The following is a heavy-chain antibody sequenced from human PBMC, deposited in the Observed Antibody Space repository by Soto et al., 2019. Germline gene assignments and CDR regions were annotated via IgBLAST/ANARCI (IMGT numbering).Heavy chain of an antibody. J-gene: IGHJ4*02. D-gene: IGHD3-3*01. V-gene: IGHV3-30-3*01. Sequence: ALRLSCSASGFTFSNFVMHWVRQGPGKGLEWVAIISYDGSQKHYADSVKGRFTISRDNSNKTLFLNMNSLRAEDTAVYYCAAMHYNFWSGSVDYWGQGIEVTVSS. CDR3: AAMHYNFWSGSVDY. CDR1: GFTFSNFV. CDR2: ISYDGSQK.